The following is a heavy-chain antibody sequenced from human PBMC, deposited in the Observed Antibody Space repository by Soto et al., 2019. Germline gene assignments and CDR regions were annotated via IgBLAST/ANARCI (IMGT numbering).Heavy chain of an antibody. CDR1: GFTFSSYG. J-gene: IGHJ6*02. V-gene: IGHV3-30*18. CDR2: ISYDGSNK. Sequence: GGSLRLSCAASGFTFSSYGMHWVRQAPGKGLEWVAVISYDGSNKYYADSVKGRFTISRDNSKNTLYLQMNSLRAEDTAVYYCAKDKGAGTQNPFYSYYGMDVWGQGTTVTVS. CDR3: AKDKGAGTQNPFYSYYGMDV.